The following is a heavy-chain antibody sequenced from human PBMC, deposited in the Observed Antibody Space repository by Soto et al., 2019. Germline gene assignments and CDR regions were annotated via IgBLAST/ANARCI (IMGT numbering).Heavy chain of an antibody. CDR2: ISSSSSYI. CDR3: ARDPSAVAPDY. V-gene: IGHV3-21*01. J-gene: IGHJ4*02. CDR1: GFTFSSFS. Sequence: GGSLRLSCAASGFTFSSFSMNWVRQAPGKGLEWVSSISSSSSYIYYADSVKGRFTISRDNAKNSLYLQMNSLRAEDTAVYYCARDPSAVAPDYWGQGTLVTVSS. D-gene: IGHD6-19*01.